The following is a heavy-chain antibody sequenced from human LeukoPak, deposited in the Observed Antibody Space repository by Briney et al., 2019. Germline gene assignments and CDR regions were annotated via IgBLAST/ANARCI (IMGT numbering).Heavy chain of an antibody. CDR3: ARDGTRGYNYDY. CDR1: EYTFTNHW. D-gene: IGHD5-24*01. J-gene: IGHJ4*02. Sequence: GESLKISCKGSEYTFTNHWIGWVRQMPGKGLEWMGMIWPDDSNIKYSPSFQGQVTISADKSIRTVYLQWNSLKASYTAIYYCARDGTRGYNYDYWGQGTLVTVSS. CDR2: IWPDDSNI. V-gene: IGHV5-51*01.